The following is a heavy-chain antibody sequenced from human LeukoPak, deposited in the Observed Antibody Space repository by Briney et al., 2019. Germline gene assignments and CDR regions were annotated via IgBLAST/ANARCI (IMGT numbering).Heavy chain of an antibody. V-gene: IGHV3-7*01. CDR1: GFTFSSYW. J-gene: IGHJ4*02. Sequence: PGGSLRLSCAASGFTFSSYWLTWVRQAPGKGLEWVANINKDGSEKYYVDSVKGRFTISRDYAKNSLYLQMNSLRGEDTAVYYCAKWSPRYFDYWGQGTLVTVSS. CDR3: AKWSPRYFDY. CDR2: INKDGSEK. D-gene: IGHD1-26*01.